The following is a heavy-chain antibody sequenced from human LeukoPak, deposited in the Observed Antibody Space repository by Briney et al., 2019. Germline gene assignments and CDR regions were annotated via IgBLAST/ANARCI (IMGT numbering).Heavy chain of an antibody. CDR3: ARGRGSGSYFPFDY. D-gene: IGHD3-10*01. J-gene: IGHJ4*02. Sequence: SETLSLTCTVSSGSISSGAYYWGWIRQPPGKGLEWIGTIHYSGKTYYNPSLKSRITISIDTSKKQFALKLSSVTAADTAVYYCARGRGSGSYFPFDYWGQGTLVTVSS. V-gene: IGHV4-39*06. CDR1: SGSISSGAYY. CDR2: IHYSGKT.